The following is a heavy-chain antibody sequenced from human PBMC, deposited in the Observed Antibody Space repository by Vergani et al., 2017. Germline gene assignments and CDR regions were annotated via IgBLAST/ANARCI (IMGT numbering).Heavy chain of an antibody. V-gene: IGHV1-3*01. CDR2: INAGNGNT. Sequence: QVQLVQSGAEVKKPGASVKVSCKASGYTFTSYAMHWVRQAPGQRLEWMGWINAGNGNTKYSQKFQGRVTITRDTSASTAYMELSSLRSEDTAVYYCARDGFYEYVWGSYRLRSGYYVAYWGQGSLVTVSS. CDR3: ARDGFYEYVWGSYRLRSGYYVAY. J-gene: IGHJ4*02. CDR1: GYTFTSYA. D-gene: IGHD3-16*02.